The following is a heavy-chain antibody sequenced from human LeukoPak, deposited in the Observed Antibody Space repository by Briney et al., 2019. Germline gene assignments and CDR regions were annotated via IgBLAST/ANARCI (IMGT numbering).Heavy chain of an antibody. V-gene: IGHV4-59*01. J-gene: IGHJ5*02. Sequence: PSETLSLTCTVSGGSISSYYWSWIRQPPGKGLEWIGYIYYSESTNYNPSLKGRVTISVDTSKNQFSLKLSSVTAADTAVYYCARSYGDYSNWFDPWGQGTLVTVSS. CDR2: IYYSEST. D-gene: IGHD4-17*01. CDR1: GGSISSYY. CDR3: ARSYGDYSNWFDP.